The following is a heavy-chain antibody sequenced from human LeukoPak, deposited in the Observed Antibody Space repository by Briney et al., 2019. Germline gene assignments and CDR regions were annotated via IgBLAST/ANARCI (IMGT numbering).Heavy chain of an antibody. J-gene: IGHJ4*02. V-gene: IGHV3-43*02. Sequence: GGSLRLSCAASGFTFDDYAMHWVRQAPGKGLEWVSLISGDGGSTYYADSVKGRFTISRDNSKNSLYLQMNSLRTEDTALYYCAKVASGYCSSTSCSTRDYFDYWGQGTLVTVSS. CDR1: GFTFDDYA. D-gene: IGHD2-2*02. CDR2: ISGDGGST. CDR3: AKVASGYCSSTSCSTRDYFDY.